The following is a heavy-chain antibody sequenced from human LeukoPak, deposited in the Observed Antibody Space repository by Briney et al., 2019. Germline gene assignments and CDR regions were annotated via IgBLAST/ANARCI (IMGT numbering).Heavy chain of an antibody. CDR3: ARNNHGGGEPFDY. Sequence: SETLSLTCTVSGGSISSSSYYWGWIRQPPGKGLEWIGSIYYSGSTYYNPSLESRVTISVDTSRNQFSLKLSCVTAAETAVYYCARNNHGGGEPFDYWGQGTLVTVSS. J-gene: IGHJ4*02. CDR2: IYYSGST. D-gene: IGHD1-14*01. CDR1: GGSISSSSYY. V-gene: IGHV4-39*01.